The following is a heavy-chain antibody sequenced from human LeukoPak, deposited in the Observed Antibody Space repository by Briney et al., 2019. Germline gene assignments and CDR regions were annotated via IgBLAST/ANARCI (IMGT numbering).Heavy chain of an antibody. Sequence: PGGSLRLSCAASGFTFSSYGMHWVRQAPGKGLEWVAVISYDGSNKYYADSVKGRFTISRDNSKNTLYLQMNSLRAEDTAVYYCARTPGDYSTNWYFDLWGRGTLVTVSS. D-gene: IGHD2-2*01. J-gene: IGHJ2*01. CDR1: GFTFSSYG. CDR2: ISYDGSNK. V-gene: IGHV3-30*03. CDR3: ARTPGDYSTNWYFDL.